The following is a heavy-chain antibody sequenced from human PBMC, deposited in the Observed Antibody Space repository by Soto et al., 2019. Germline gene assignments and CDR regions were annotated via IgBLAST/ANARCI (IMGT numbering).Heavy chain of an antibody. CDR3: ASAGTLES. D-gene: IGHD6-13*01. CDR1: GFTVSRNY. J-gene: IGHJ4*02. CDR2: IYSGGNT. Sequence: EVQVVESGGGWVQPGGSLRLSCAASGFTVSRNYMSWVRQAPGKGLEWVSVIYSGGNTYYADSVRGRFTVSRDNSKNTIYLQMNSLRVEDTAMYYCASAGTLESWGQGTLVTVSS. V-gene: IGHV3-66*01.